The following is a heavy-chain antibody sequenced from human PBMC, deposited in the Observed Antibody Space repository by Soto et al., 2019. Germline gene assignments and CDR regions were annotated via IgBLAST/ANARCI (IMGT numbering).Heavy chain of an antibody. Sequence: GGSLRLSCAASGFTFSSYAIHWVRQAPGKGLEWVAVISYDGSNKYYADSVKGRFTISRDNSKNTLYLQMNSLRAEDTAVYYCARDMTTAPYYYYYYGMDVWGQGTTVTVSS. J-gene: IGHJ6*02. D-gene: IGHD4-17*01. CDR2: ISYDGSNK. CDR1: GFTFSSYA. CDR3: ARDMTTAPYYYYYYGMDV. V-gene: IGHV3-30-3*01.